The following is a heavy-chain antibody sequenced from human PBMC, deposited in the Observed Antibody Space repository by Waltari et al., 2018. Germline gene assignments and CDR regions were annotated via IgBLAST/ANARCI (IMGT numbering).Heavy chain of an antibody. CDR3: ARGSSIYGSYYYYYMDV. CDR2: INPTFRTA. D-gene: IGHD3-10*01. V-gene: IGHV1-69*12. CDR1: GGTFSSYA. Sequence: QVQLVQSGAEVKKPGSSVKVSCKASGGTFSSYAISWVRQAPGQGLEWMGGINPTFRTANYAQKFQGRVTITADESTSTGYMELSSLRSEDTAVYCCARGSSIYGSYYYYYMDVWGKGTTVTVSS. J-gene: IGHJ6*03.